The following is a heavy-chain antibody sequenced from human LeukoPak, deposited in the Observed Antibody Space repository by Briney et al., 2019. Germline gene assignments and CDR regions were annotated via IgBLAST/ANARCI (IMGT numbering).Heavy chain of an antibody. CDR2: IYYSGST. Sequence: SETLSLTCTVSGGSISSYYWSWIRQPPGKGLEWIGYIYYSGSTNYSPSLKSRVTISVDTSKNQFSLKLSSVTAADTAVYYCARAVRGVIDYFDYWGQGTLVTVSS. D-gene: IGHD3-10*01. CDR3: ARAVRGVIDYFDY. V-gene: IGHV4-59*01. J-gene: IGHJ4*02. CDR1: GGSISSYY.